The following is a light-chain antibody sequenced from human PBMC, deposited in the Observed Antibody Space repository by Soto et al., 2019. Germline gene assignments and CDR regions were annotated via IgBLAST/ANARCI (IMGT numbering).Light chain of an antibody. J-gene: IGKJ1*01. CDR3: QQRSNWPRT. V-gene: IGKV3-11*01. CDR2: DAS. Sequence: EIVLTQSPATLSSSPGERATLSCRASQSVSSYLAWYQQKPGQAPRLLIYDASDRATGIPARFSGSGSGTDITLTISSLEPEDFAVYYCQQRSNWPRTFGQGTKVEIK. CDR1: QSVSSY.